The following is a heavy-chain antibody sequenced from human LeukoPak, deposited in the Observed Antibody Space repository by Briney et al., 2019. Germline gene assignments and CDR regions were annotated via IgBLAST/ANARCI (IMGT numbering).Heavy chain of an antibody. CDR1: GFTFSSYG. CDR2: IGSSSSYI. Sequence: PGRSLRLSCAASGFTFSSYGMHWVRQAPGKGLEWVSSIGSSSSYIYYADSVKGRFTISRDNAKNSLYLQMNSLRAEDTAVYYCASGGYCSSTSCYHGWFDPWGQGTLVTVSS. J-gene: IGHJ5*02. CDR3: ASGGYCSSTSCYHGWFDP. V-gene: IGHV3-21*01. D-gene: IGHD2-2*01.